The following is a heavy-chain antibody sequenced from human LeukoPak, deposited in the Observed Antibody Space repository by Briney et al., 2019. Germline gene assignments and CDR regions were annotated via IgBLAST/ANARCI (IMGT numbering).Heavy chain of an antibody. V-gene: IGHV3-23*01. CDR1: GFPFSSYA. J-gene: IGHJ4*02. CDR2: ISGDGAKP. Sequence: PGGSLRLSCAASGFPFSSYAMAWVRQAPGQGLEWVSAISGDGAKPYYADSVKGRFTISRDNSKNTLYLQMNSLRAADTALYYCARERSGGLPFDYWGQGTLVTVSS. CDR3: ARERSGGLPFDY. D-gene: IGHD6-19*01.